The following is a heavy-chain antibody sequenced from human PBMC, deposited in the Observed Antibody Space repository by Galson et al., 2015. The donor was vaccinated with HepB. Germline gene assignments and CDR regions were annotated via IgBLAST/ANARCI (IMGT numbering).Heavy chain of an antibody. CDR2: IWYDGSNK. D-gene: IGHD3-10*01. CDR1: GFTFSSYG. V-gene: IGHV3-33*01. Sequence: SLRLSCAASGFTFSSYGMHWVRQAPGKGLEWVAVIWYDGSNKYYADSVKGRFTISRDNSKNTLYLQMNSLRAEDTAVYYCARADPRTFGELSYFDYWGQGTLVTVSS. CDR3: ARADPRTFGELSYFDY. J-gene: IGHJ4*02.